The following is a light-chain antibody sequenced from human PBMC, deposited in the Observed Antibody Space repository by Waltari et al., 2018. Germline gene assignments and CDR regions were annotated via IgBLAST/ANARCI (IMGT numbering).Light chain of an antibody. CDR1: QSISSW. CDR2: KAS. V-gene: IGKV1-5*03. J-gene: IGKJ1*01. CDR3: QQYNSFLWT. Sequence: DIHMTQSPSTLSASVGDRVTTTGRASQSISSWLAWYQQKPGKAPKLLIYKASSLESGVPSRFSGSGSGTEFTLNISSLQPDDFATYYCQQYNSFLWTFGQGTKVEIK.